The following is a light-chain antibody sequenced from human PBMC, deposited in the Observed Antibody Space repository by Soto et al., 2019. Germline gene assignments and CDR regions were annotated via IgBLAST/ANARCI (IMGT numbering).Light chain of an antibody. CDR2: DNN. Sequence: QSVLTQPPSVSAPPRQKVTISCSGSSSNIRNNYVSWYQQLPGTAPKLLIYDNNKRPSGIPDRFSGSKSGTSATLGITGLQTGDEADYYCGTWDSSLSAYVFGTGTKVTVL. CDR1: SSNIRNNY. J-gene: IGLJ1*01. CDR3: GTWDSSLSAYV. V-gene: IGLV1-51*01.